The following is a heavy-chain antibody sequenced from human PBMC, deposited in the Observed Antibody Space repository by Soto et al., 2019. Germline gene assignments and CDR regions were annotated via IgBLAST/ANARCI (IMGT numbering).Heavy chain of an antibody. Sequence: ASVKVSCKASGYRFDTYGISWVRQAPGQGLEWMGRISAYSVDTNYAQKFDDRLTMTTDTSTNTAYMELKSLRSDDTALYFCARGHGEIIGAMDVWGQGTSVTVSS. D-gene: IGHD3-3*01. V-gene: IGHV1-18*01. J-gene: IGHJ6*02. CDR3: ARGHGEIIGAMDV. CDR1: GYRFDTYG. CDR2: ISAYSVDT.